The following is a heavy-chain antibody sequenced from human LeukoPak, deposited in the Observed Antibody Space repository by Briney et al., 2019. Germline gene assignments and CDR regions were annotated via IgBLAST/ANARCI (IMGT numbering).Heavy chain of an antibody. J-gene: IGHJ5*02. CDR1: GYTFTGYY. V-gene: IGHV1-2*02. Sequence: ASVKVSCKASGYTFTGYYMHWVRQAPGQGLEWMGWINPNSGGTNYAQKFQGRVTMTRDTSISTAYMELSRLRSDDTAVYYCAGEVGTLNWFDPWGQGTLVTVSS. CDR3: AGEVGTLNWFDP. CDR2: INPNSGGT. D-gene: IGHD1-7*01.